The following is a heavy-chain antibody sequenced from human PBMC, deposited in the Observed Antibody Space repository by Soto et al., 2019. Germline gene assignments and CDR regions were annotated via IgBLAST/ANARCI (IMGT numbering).Heavy chain of an antibody. V-gene: IGHV1-18*01. D-gene: IGHD2-15*01. CDR2: ISAYNGNT. CDR1: GYTFTSYG. Sequence: QVQLVQSGAEVKKPGASVKVSCKASGYTFTSYGISWVRQAPGQGLEWMGWISAYNGNTNYAQKLQGRVTMTTDTSTRTAYMELRSLRSDDTAVYYCARVVKSGEGYYYYYYYMDVWGKGTTVTVSS. CDR3: ARVVKSGEGYYYYYYYMDV. J-gene: IGHJ6*03.